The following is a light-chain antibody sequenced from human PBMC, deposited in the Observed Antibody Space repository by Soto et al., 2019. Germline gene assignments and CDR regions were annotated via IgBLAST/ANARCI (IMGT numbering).Light chain of an antibody. Sequence: DIQMTQSPPSLSGFVGDRVSITCQSSQDINSNLNWYQQKPGEAPKLLISDVSNLETGVPSRFSGSGSGTDFTFTISSLQPEDTATYYCQHYDSVLTWTFGQGTKVEIK. CDR2: DVS. CDR3: QHYDSVLTWT. CDR1: QDINSN. V-gene: IGKV1-33*01. J-gene: IGKJ1*01.